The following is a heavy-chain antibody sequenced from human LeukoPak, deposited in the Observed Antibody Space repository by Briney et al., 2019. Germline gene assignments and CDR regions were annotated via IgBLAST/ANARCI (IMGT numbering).Heavy chain of an antibody. CDR3: ATQRGSYLWGTDFDY. CDR1: GYTFTRYY. V-gene: IGHV1-2*02. Sequence: ASVHVSYMPSGYTFTRYYMHGVRQAPAQRLEGMGWINPNSGDTKFAREFQGRVTMTRDTSISTAYMGLSRLRSDDTAVYYCATQRGSYLWGTDFDYWGQGTLVTVSS. J-gene: IGHJ4*02. CDR2: INPNSGDT. D-gene: IGHD3-16*01.